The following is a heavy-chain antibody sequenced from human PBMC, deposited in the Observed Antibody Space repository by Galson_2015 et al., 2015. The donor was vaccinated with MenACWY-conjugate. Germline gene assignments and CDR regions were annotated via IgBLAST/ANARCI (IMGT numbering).Heavy chain of an antibody. D-gene: IGHD5-24*01. Sequence: SLRLSCAASGFSFRSYTMHWVRRTPREGLQWVASISQDGTKEYYTDVVKGRFAISRDNSRNTLSLEMNSLRSDDTAIYHCASGSTWQQLSSPFDYWGQGNLVSVSS. CDR2: ISQDGTKE. CDR3: ASGSTWQQLSSPFDY. V-gene: IGHV3-30*10. CDR1: GFSFRSYT. J-gene: IGHJ4*02.